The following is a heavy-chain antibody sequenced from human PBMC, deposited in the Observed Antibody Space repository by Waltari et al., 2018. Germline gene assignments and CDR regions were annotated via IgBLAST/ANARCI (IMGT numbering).Heavy chain of an antibody. Sequence: VHLAQSGAEANELGEPLKHPCKPSAYNFTNYWIGWVRQVPGKGLEWMGISSPGGSKTRYSPSFRGQVTISADKSITTAYLQWNSLKASDTAVYYCGRPPILTNGYYYFDSWGQGALVTVSS. J-gene: IGHJ4*02. CDR2: SSPGGSKT. CDR3: GRPPILTNGYYYFDS. V-gene: IGHV5-51*01. D-gene: IGHD3-22*01. CDR1: AYNFTNYW.